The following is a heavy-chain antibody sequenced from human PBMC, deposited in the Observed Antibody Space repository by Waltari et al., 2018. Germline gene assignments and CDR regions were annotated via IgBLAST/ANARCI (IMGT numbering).Heavy chain of an antibody. V-gene: IGHV4-38-2*01. D-gene: IGHD6-13*01. CDR1: GYSISSGYY. J-gene: IGHJ6*03. Sequence: QVQLQESGPGLVKPSETLSLTCAVSGYSISSGYYWGWIRQPTGKGLELIGNIYHSGSTHYNPSLKSRVTISVDTSKNQFSLKLSSVTAADTAVYYCARRAAITAAGPTYYMDVWGKGTTVTVSS. CDR3: ARRAAITAAGPTYYMDV. CDR2: IYHSGST.